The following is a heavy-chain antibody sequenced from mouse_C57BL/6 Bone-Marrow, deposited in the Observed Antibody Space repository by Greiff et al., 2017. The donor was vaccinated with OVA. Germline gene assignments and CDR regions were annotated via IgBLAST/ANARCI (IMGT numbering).Heavy chain of an antibody. CDR3: ASIYCDYPWFAY. CDR1: GFSLTSYG. Sequence: QVQLKESGPGLVQPSQSLSITCPVSGFSLTSYGVHWVRQSPGKGLEWLGVIWSGGSTDYNAAFISRLSISKDNSKSQVFFKMNSLQADDTAIYYCASIYCDYPWFAYWGQGTLVTVSA. CDR2: IWSGGST. D-gene: IGHD2-4*01. V-gene: IGHV2-2*01. J-gene: IGHJ3*01.